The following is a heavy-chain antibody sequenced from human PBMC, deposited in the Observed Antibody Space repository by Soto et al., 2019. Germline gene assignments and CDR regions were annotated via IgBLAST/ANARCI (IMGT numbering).Heavy chain of an antibody. CDR3: AKDSFGGVIVYYFAY. J-gene: IGHJ4*02. CDR2: ISGSGGST. Sequence: SRISKTKRKGLEWVSAISGSGGSTYYADSVKGRFTISRDNSKNTLYLQMNSLRAEDTAIYYCAKDSFGGVIVYYFAYWGQGTLVTGTS. V-gene: IGHV3-23*01. D-gene: IGHD3-16*02.